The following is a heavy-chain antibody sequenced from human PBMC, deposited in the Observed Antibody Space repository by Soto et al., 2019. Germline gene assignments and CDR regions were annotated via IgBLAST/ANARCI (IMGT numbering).Heavy chain of an antibody. V-gene: IGHV4-59*08. J-gene: IGHJ5*02. D-gene: IGHD5-12*01. CDR1: GGSIGSYY. CDR3: ARQATPSNWFDP. CDR2: IYYSGST. Sequence: SETLSLTCTVSGGSIGSYYWSWIRQPPGKGLEWIGYIYYSGSTNYNPSLKSRVTISVDTSKNQFSLKLSSVTAADTAVYYCARQATPSNWFDPWGQGTLVTVSS.